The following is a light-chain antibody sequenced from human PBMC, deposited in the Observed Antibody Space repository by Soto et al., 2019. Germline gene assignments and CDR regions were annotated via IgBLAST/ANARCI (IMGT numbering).Light chain of an antibody. CDR3: QQSYSTPYT. CDR1: RSISNY. Sequence: DIEMTQSPSSLSACVGDRVTITCRASRSISNYLNWYQQKPGTAPKLLIYAASSLQSGVPSRFSGSGSGTDFTLTISSLHPEDFATYYCQQSYSTPYTFGQGTKLEIK. CDR2: AAS. J-gene: IGKJ2*01. V-gene: IGKV1-39*01.